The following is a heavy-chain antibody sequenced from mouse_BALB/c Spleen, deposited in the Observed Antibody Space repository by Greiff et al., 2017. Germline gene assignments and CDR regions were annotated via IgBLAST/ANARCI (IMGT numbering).Heavy chain of an antibody. CDR3: ARFGLKYGNYDYAMDY. Sequence: QVQLQQSGAELVRPGVSVKISCKGSGYTFTDYAMHWVKQSHAKSLEWIGVISTYYGDASYNQKFKGKATMTVDKSSSTAYMELARLTSEDSAIYYCARFGLKYGNYDYAMDYWGQGTSVTVSS. CDR1: GYTFTDYA. D-gene: IGHD2-10*02. J-gene: IGHJ4*01. V-gene: IGHV1S137*01. CDR2: ISTYYGDA.